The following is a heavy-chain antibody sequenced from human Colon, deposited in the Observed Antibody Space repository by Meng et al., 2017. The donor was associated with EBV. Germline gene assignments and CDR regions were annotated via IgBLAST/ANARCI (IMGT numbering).Heavy chain of an antibody. J-gene: IGHJ4*02. V-gene: IGHV3-30-3*01. CDR2: ISDDGSNK. D-gene: IGHD5-18*01. CDR3: ARGQLWLDY. CDR1: RFRFSLYA. Sequence: QVQLVESGGGVVQPGRSLRRTCAASRFRFSLYALDWVRQASGKGLEWVAFISDDGSNKYYADSVKGRFTISRDNSKNMVYLQMNSLRAEDTAVYYCARGQLWLDYWGQGTLVTVSS.